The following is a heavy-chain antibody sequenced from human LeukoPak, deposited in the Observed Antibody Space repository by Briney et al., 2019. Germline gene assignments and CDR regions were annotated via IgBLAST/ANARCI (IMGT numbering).Heavy chain of an antibody. CDR3: TRSDAGYDYGYYDL. D-gene: IGHD5-12*01. Sequence: ASVKVSCKASGYTFTNYGLTWVRQASGQGLEWMEWISGYNGNRHHAQKFQGRVTMTTDTSTTTAYMELRSLRSDDTAVYYCTRSDAGYDYGYYDLWGRGTPVTVSS. CDR1: GYTFTNYG. J-gene: IGHJ2*01. V-gene: IGHV1-18*01. CDR2: ISGYNGNR.